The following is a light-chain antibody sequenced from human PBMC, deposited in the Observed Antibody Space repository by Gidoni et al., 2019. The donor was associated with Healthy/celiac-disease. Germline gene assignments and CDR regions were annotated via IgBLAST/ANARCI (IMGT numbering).Light chain of an antibody. V-gene: IGKV1-39*01. CDR1: QSISSY. Sequence: DIQMTQSPSSLSASVGDRVTITCRASQSISSYLNWYQQKPGKAPKLLIYAASILQSGVPSRFSGSGSGTDFTLTISSLQPEDFATYYCQQSYSTPMCSFXQXTKLEIK. CDR3: QQSYSTPMCS. CDR2: AAS. J-gene: IGKJ2*04.